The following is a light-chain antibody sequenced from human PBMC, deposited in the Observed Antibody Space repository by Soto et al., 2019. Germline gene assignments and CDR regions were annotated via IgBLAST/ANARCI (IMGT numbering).Light chain of an antibody. CDR3: QQYQSYLYT. J-gene: IGKJ2*01. Sequence: DIQMTQSPSTLSASVGDRVTITCRASQSISSWLAWYQQKPGKAPKLLIYDASSLESGVPSRFSGSGSGTEFTLTISSLQPDDFATYYCQQYQSYLYTFGQGTKVDIK. CDR1: QSISSW. CDR2: DAS. V-gene: IGKV1-5*01.